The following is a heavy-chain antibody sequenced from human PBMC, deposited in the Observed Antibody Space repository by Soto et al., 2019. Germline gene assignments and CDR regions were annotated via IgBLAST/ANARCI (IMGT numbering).Heavy chain of an antibody. J-gene: IGHJ5*02. Sequence: GASVKVSCKASGYTFTSYAMHWVRQAPGQRLEWMGWINAGNGNTKYSQKFQGRVTITRDTSASTAYMELSSLRSEDTAVYYCARDRRIAAAGRNWFDPWRQGTLVTVSS. CDR3: ARDRRIAAAGRNWFDP. CDR2: INAGNGNT. V-gene: IGHV1-3*01. CDR1: GYTFTSYA. D-gene: IGHD6-13*01.